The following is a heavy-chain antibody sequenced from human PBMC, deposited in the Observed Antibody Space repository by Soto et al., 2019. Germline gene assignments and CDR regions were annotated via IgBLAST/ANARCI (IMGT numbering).Heavy chain of an antibody. CDR2: MNPNSGNT. CDR3: TRRARIGKQLWLPFDS. V-gene: IGHV1-8*01. J-gene: IGHJ4*02. D-gene: IGHD3-22*01. CDR1: GYTFRDYD. Sequence: QVQLVQSGAEVKKPGASVMVSCKASGYTFRDYDINWVRQASGQGLEWMGWMNPNSGNTAYAQKFQGRVTMTGDTKTNTAYMELSSLTSADTAVYYCTRRARIGKQLWLPFDSWAQGTLVTVSS.